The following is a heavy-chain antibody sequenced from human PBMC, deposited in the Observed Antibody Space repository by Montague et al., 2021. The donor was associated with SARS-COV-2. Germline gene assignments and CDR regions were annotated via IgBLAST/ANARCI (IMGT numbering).Heavy chain of an antibody. Sequence: SLSLSCAASGFTFSSYSMNWVHQAPGKGLEWVSSISSSSSYIYYADSVKGRFTISRDNAKNSLYLQMNSLRAEDTAVYYCARDRKIGWLQLGEFDYWGQGTLVTVSS. J-gene: IGHJ4*02. CDR1: GFTFSSYS. D-gene: IGHD5-24*01. CDR3: ARDRKIGWLQLGEFDY. CDR2: ISSSSSYI. V-gene: IGHV3-21*01.